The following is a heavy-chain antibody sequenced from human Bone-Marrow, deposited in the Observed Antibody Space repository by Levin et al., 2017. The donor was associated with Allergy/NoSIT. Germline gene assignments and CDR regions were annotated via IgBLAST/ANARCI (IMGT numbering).Heavy chain of an antibody. CDR3: AKDPGVGAAAIDY. CDR1: GFTFSSYG. CDR2: ISYDGSNK. Sequence: GGSLRLSCAASGFTFSSYGMHWVRQAPGKGLEWVAVISYDGSNKYYADSVKGRFTISRDNSKNTLYLQMNSLRAEDTAVYYCAKDPGVGAAAIDYWGQGTLVTVSS. J-gene: IGHJ4*02. D-gene: IGHD1-26*01. V-gene: IGHV3-30*18.